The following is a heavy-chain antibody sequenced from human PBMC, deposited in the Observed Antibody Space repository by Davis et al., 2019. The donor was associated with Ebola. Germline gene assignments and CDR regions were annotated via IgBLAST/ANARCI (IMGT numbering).Heavy chain of an antibody. D-gene: IGHD5-18*01. V-gene: IGHV3-23*01. CDR2: ISGRDTST. Sequence: GGSLRLSCTASGFTFGDYAMSWVRQAPGKGLEWVSAISGRDTSTYYADSVAGRFTISRDNFKSTLYLEMNSLRDDDTAVYYCAKATYSYGYQFDFWGQGTLVTVSS. CDR3: AKATYSYGYQFDF. CDR1: GFTFGDYA. J-gene: IGHJ4*02.